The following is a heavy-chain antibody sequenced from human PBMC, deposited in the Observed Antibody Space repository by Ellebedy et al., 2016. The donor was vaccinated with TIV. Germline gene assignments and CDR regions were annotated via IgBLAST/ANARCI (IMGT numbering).Heavy chain of an antibody. CDR1: GFTFNSYA. Sequence: GESLKISCAASGFTFNSYAMSWVRQAPGKGLEWVSSISNTGTRTYYADSVEGRFTVSRDNSKNSLYLQMNSLRVEDTAIYYCAKDLQMATIEVGPPDALDTWGQGTMVTVSS. V-gene: IGHV3-23*01. D-gene: IGHD5-24*01. J-gene: IGHJ3*02. CDR2: ISNTGTRT. CDR3: AKDLQMATIEVGPPDALDT.